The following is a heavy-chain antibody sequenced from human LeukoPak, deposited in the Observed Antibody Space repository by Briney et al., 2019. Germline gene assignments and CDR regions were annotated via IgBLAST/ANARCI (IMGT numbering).Heavy chain of an antibody. J-gene: IGHJ5*02. V-gene: IGHV4-59*08. D-gene: IGHD6-13*01. CDR2: ISYSGST. CDR1: GGSISSYY. Sequence: SETLSLTCTVSGGSISSYYWSWIRQPPGKGLEWIGDISYSGSTNYNPSLKSRVTIPVDTSKNQFSLKLSSVTAADTAVYYCARLGSRYSSSWPHWFDPWGQGTLVTVSS. CDR3: ARLGSRYSSSWPHWFDP.